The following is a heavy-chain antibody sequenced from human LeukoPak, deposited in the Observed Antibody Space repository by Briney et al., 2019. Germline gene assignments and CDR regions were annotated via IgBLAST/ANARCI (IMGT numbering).Heavy chain of an antibody. Sequence: GASVKVSCKASGYTFTSYYMHWMRQAPGQGLEWMGIINPSGGSTSYAQKFQGRVTMTRDTSTSTAYMELSRLRSDDTAVYYCARGTYYYDSSGYSLVDYWGQGTLVTVSS. J-gene: IGHJ4*02. CDR1: GYTFTSYY. V-gene: IGHV1-46*01. D-gene: IGHD3-22*01. CDR3: ARGTYYYDSSGYSLVDY. CDR2: INPSGGST.